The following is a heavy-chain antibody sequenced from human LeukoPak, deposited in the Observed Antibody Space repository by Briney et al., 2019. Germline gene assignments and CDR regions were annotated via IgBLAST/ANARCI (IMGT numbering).Heavy chain of an antibody. CDR2: ISYDGRNK. CDR3: AREGSTYYDILTGYFHFDY. J-gene: IGHJ4*02. CDR1: GFTFSSYA. V-gene: IGHV3-30*04. D-gene: IGHD3-9*01. Sequence: HPGGSLRLSCAASGFTFSSYALHWVRQAPGKGLEWVAVISYDGRNKYYADSVKGRFTISRDNSKNTLYLQMNSLRAEDTAVYYCAREGSTYYDILTGYFHFDYWGQGALVTVSS.